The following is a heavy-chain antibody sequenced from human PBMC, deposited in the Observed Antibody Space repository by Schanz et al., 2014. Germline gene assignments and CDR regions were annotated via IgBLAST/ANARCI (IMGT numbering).Heavy chain of an antibody. CDR2: INTGGDST. CDR3: ARDRRNADLDY. D-gene: IGHD1-1*01. V-gene: IGHV3-23*01. Sequence: EVQLLESGGGLVQPGGSLRLSCLASGFTFSSYAMSWVRQAPGKGLEWVSAINTGGDSTYYADSVKGRFTISRDNAKNSLYLEMNSLRAEDTALYYCARDRRNADLDYWGQGTLVTVSS. CDR1: GFTFSSYA. J-gene: IGHJ4*02.